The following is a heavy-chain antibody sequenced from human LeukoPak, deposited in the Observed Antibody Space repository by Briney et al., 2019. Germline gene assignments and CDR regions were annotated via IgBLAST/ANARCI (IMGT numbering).Heavy chain of an antibody. CDR1: EFSFSSYW. V-gene: IGHV3-74*01. D-gene: IGHD3-22*01. J-gene: IGHJ4*02. CDR3: AKGRTMMDLG. CDR2: INTDASST. Sequence: GGSLRLSCQASEFSFSSYWMHWVRQTPEKGLVWVSRINTDASSTSYADSVKGRFTISRDNTKNTLYLQMNSLRVEDTAVYYCAKGRTMMDLGGGQGTLVTVSS.